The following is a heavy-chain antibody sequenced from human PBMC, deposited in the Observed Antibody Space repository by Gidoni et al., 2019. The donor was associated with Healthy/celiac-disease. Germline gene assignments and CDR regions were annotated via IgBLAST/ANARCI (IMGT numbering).Heavy chain of an antibody. V-gene: IGHV4-34*01. Sequence: QVQLQQWGAGLLKPSETLSLTCAVYVGSFSGYYWSWIRQPPGKGLEWIGEINHSGSTNYNPSLKSRVTISVDTSKNQFSLKLSSVTAADTAVYYCARGPRVWMYYYYGMDVWGQGTTVTVSS. CDR2: INHSGST. CDR3: ARGPRVWMYYYYGMDV. CDR1: VGSFSGYY. D-gene: IGHD2-8*01. J-gene: IGHJ6*02.